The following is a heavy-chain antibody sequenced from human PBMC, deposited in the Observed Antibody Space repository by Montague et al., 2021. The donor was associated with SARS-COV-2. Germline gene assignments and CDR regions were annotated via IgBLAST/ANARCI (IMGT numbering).Heavy chain of an antibody. J-gene: IGHJ4*02. Sequence: PALVKPTQTLTLTCTFSGFSLSTSGMCVSWIRQPPGKALEWLVLIDWDDDKYYSTSLKTRLTISKDTSKNQVVLTMTNMDPVDTATYYCARMMYDILTGYYIGFDYWGQGTLVTVSS. V-gene: IGHV2-70*01. CDR3: ARMMYDILTGYYIGFDY. CDR1: GFSLSTSGMC. D-gene: IGHD3-9*01. CDR2: IDWDDDK.